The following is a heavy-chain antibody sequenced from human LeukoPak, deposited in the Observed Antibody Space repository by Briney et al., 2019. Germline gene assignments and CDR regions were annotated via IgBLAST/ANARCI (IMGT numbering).Heavy chain of an antibody. V-gene: IGHV4-39*01. CDR1: GGSISSSSYY. J-gene: IGHJ4*02. Sequence: SETLSLTCTVSGGSISSSSYYWGWIRQPPGKGLEWIGSIYYSGSTYYNPSLKSRVTISVDTSKNQFSLKLSSVTAADTAVYYCARRPHYYDSGGSYYFDYWGQGTLVTASS. CDR2: IYYSGST. CDR3: ARRPHYYDSGGSYYFDY. D-gene: IGHD3-22*01.